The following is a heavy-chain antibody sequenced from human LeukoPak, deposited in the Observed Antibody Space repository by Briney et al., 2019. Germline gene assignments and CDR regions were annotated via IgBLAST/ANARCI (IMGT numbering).Heavy chain of an antibody. V-gene: IGHV4-59*12. J-gene: IGHJ4*02. CDR1: GGSISSYY. CDR2: IYYSGST. D-gene: IGHD5-18*01. Sequence: SETLSLTCTVSGGSISSYYWSWIRQPPGKGLEWIGYIYYSGSTNYNPSLKSRVTMSVDTSKNQFSLKLSSVTAADTAVYYCARVAYSANTFDFWGQGTLVTVSS. CDR3: ARVAYSANTFDF.